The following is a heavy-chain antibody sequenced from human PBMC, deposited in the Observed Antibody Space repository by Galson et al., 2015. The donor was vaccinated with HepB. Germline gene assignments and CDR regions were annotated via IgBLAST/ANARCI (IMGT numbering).Heavy chain of an antibody. Sequence: SLRLSCAASGFTVSSNYMSWVRQAPGKGLEWVSVIYSGGSTYYADSVKGRFTISRDNSKNTLYLQMNSLRAEDTAVYYCARDHPGLGYCSGGSCYCWGQGTLVTVSS. CDR2: IYSGGST. CDR1: GFTVSSNY. V-gene: IGHV3-66*02. D-gene: IGHD2-15*01. J-gene: IGHJ4*02. CDR3: ARDHPGLGYCSGGSCYC.